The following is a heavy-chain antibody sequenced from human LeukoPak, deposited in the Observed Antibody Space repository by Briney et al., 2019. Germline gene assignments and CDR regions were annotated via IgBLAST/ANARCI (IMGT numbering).Heavy chain of an antibody. CDR1: GGSISSSSYY. Sequence: PSETLSLTCTVSGGSISSSSYYWGWIRQPPGKGLEWIGSIYYSGSTYYNPSLKSRVTISLDTSRNQISLQLSYVTAADTAIYYCTRGYDISGYLRTFDPWGQGTLVTVSS. CDR2: IYYSGST. D-gene: IGHD3-22*01. V-gene: IGHV4-39*07. J-gene: IGHJ5*02. CDR3: TRGYDISGYLRTFDP.